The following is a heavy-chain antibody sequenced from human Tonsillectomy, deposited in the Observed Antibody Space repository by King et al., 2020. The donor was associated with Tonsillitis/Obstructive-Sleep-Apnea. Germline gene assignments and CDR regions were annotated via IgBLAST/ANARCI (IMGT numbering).Heavy chain of an antibody. CDR3: AKEGDQLPHLDY. J-gene: IGHJ4*02. CDR2: ISGSGGTT. CDR1: GFTFSSYV. Sequence: VQLVESGGGLVRPGGSLRLSCAASGFTFSSYVMSWVRQAPGKGLEWVSAISGSGGTTYYADSVKGRFTISRDNSKNPLYLQMNSLRAEDTAMYYCAKEGDQLPHLDYWGQGTLVTVSS. D-gene: IGHD2-2*01. V-gene: IGHV3-23*04.